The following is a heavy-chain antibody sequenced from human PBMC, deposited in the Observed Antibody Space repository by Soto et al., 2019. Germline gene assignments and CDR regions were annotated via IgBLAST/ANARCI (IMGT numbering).Heavy chain of an antibody. V-gene: IGHV1-3*01. D-gene: IGHD3-22*01. J-gene: IGHJ4*02. CDR1: GYTFTSYA. CDR2: INAGNGNT. CDR3: ARDRYYYDSSGYLYYIDY. Sequence: QVQLVQSGAEVKKPGASVKVSCKASGYTFTSYAMHWVRQAPGQRLEWMGWINAGNGNTKYSQKFQGRVTITRDTSARTAYMELSSVRSEDTAVYYCARDRYYYDSSGYLYYIDYWGQGTLVTVSS.